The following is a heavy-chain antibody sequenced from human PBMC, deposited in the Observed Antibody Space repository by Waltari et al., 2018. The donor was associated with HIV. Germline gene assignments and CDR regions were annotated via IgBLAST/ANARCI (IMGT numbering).Heavy chain of an antibody. CDR3: ARVVLSGDSGWSFVDS. Sequence: QVRLEQWGAGLLKPSETLSLTCAVYNGTFSGHYWSWIRQSPGKGPEWIGEINDSGKRNYDPSLKGRLTLLIDRSKNQFSLKLNVVTAEDMSIYYCARVVLSGDSGWSFVDSWGQGTHVIVSS. CDR2: INDSGKR. J-gene: IGHJ5*01. V-gene: IGHV4-34*01. D-gene: IGHD6-19*01. CDR1: NGTFSGHY.